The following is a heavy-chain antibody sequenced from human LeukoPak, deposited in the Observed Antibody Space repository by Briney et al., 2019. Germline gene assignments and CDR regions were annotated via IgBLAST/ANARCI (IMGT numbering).Heavy chain of an antibody. CDR3: ARKRAFDI. V-gene: IGHV4-34*01. Sequence: PSETLSLTWAVYGXSFSGYYGSWIRQPPGKGLEWIGEINHSGSTNYNPSLKSRVTISADTSKNQFSLKLSSVAAADTAVYYCARKRAFDIWGQGTMVTVSS. CDR2: INHSGST. J-gene: IGHJ3*02. CDR1: GXSFSGYY.